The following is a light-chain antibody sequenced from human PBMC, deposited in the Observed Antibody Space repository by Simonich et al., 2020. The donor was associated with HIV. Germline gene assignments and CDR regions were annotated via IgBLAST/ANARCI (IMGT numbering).Light chain of an antibody. CDR3: CSYAGTNTYV. CDR2: EVS. J-gene: IGLJ1*01. CDR1: RSDVGSFNL. Sequence: QSALTQPASVSGSPGQSITISCPGTRSDVGSFNLVSWYQQYPGKSPKLMIYEVSKRPSGVSNRFSGSKSGNTASLTISGLQAEDEADYYCCSYAGTNTYVFATGTKVTVL. V-gene: IGLV2-23*02.